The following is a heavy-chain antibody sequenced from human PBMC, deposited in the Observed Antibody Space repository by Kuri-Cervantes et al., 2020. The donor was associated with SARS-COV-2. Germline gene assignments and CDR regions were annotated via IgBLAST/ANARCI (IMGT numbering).Heavy chain of an antibody. CDR1: GFTFSSYA. V-gene: IGHV3-23*01. Sequence: GESLKISCAASGFTFSSYAMSWVRQAPGKGLEWVSAISGSGGSTYYADSVKGRFTISRDNSENTLYLQMNSLRAEDTAVYYCAKDLNLETYYDFWSGYYYYYGMDVWGQGTTVTVSS. CDR3: AKDLNLETYYDFWSGYYYYYGMDV. J-gene: IGHJ6*02. D-gene: IGHD3-3*01. CDR2: ISGSGGST.